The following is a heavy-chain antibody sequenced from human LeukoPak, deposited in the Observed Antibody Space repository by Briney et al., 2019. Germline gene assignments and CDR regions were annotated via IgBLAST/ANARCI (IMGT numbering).Heavy chain of an antibody. D-gene: IGHD3-16*01. CDR2: TNPNSGNT. Sequence: GASVKVSCKASGYTFTSYDINWVRQATGQGLEWMGWTNPNSGNTGYAQKFQGRVTMTRNTSISTAYMELSSLRSEDTAVYYCARGIRGRRTFDYWGQGTLVTVSS. CDR3: ARGIRGRRTFDY. CDR1: GYTFTSYD. J-gene: IGHJ4*02. V-gene: IGHV1-8*01.